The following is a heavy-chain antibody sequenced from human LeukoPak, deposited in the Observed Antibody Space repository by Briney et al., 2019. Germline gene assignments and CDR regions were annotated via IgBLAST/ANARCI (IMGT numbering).Heavy chain of an antibody. CDR2: IIPILGIA. J-gene: IGHJ4*02. D-gene: IGHD4-17*01. CDR1: GGTFSSYA. CDR3: ARDDYGDSIPFDY. Sequence: SVKVSCKASGGTFSSYAISWVRQAPGQGLEWMGRIIPILGIANYAQKFQGRVAITADKSTSTAYMELSSLRSEDTAVYYCARDDYGDSIPFDYWGQGTLVTVSS. V-gene: IGHV1-69*04.